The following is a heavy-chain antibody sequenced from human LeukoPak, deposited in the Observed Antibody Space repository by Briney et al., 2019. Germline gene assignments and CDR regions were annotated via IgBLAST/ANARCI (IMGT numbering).Heavy chain of an antibody. CDR3: ARGGKSELGACDY. J-gene: IGHJ4*02. Sequence: ASVKVSCKTSGYTFTGCYIHWVRQAPGQGLEWMGWINTESGGTNFAQRFQGRVTMTRDTSITSAYMEVSRVTPDDTAVYYCARGGKSELGACDYWGQGTLVTVSS. D-gene: IGHD3-16*01. V-gene: IGHV1-2*02. CDR2: INTESGGT. CDR1: GYTFTGCY.